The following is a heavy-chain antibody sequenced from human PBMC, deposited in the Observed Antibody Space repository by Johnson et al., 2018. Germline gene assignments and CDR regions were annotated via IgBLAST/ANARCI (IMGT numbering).Heavy chain of an antibody. J-gene: IGHJ3*02. CDR2: INGDGSNT. V-gene: IGHV3-74*01. D-gene: IGHD3-22*01. Sequence: VQLQESGGGLVQPGGSLRLSCAASGFAFSNYWMHWVRQAPGKGLVWVSRINGDGSNTNYEDSVKGRFIISRENAKNTLYLQMNSPRAEDTALYYCAKPTTIEHDPFSHDAFDIWGQGTMVTVSS. CDR1: GFAFSNYW. CDR3: AKPTTIEHDPFSHDAFDI.